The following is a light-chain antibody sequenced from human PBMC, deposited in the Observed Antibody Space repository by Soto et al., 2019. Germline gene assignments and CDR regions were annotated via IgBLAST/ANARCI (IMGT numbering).Light chain of an antibody. J-gene: IGLJ3*02. CDR3: CSYAGSYTLV. Sequence: QSALTQPRSVSGSPRQSVTISCTGTSSDVGCYNYVSWYQQHPGEAAKLMIYDVSKRPSGVPDRFSGSKSGNTPSLTISGLQAEDEGDYYCCSYAGSYTLVFGGGTKVTVL. CDR1: SSDVGCYNY. CDR2: DVS. V-gene: IGLV2-11*01.